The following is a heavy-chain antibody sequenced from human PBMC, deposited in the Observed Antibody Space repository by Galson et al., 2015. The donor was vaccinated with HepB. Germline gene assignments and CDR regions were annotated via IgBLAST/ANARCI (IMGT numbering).Heavy chain of an antibody. V-gene: IGHV3-15*01. CDR2: IKGNPDGGTT. D-gene: IGHD5-12*01. CDR3: TSTGRQGNSGYDWSY. J-gene: IGHJ4*02. Sequence: SLRLSCAASGFTFTYAWMTWVRQAPGKGLEWVGCIKGNPDGGTTDYVAPVKGRFTISRDDSKNTLFLQMSSLRTEDTGVYYCTSTGRQGNSGYDWSYWGQGALVTVSS. CDR1: GFTFTYAW.